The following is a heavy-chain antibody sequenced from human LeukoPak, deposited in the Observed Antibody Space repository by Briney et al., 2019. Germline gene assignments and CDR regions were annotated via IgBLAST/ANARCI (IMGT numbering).Heavy chain of an antibody. CDR3: ARGCDGSSCQRTQYNWFDP. CDR2: IYHSGST. Sequence: SETLSLTCTVSGYSISSGYYWGWIRQPPGKGLEWIGSIYHSGSTYYNPSLKSRVTISVDTSKNQFSLKLSSVTAADTAVYYCARGCDGSSCQRTQYNWFDPWGQGTLVTVSS. CDR1: GYSISSGYY. D-gene: IGHD6-13*01. V-gene: IGHV4-38-2*02. J-gene: IGHJ5*02.